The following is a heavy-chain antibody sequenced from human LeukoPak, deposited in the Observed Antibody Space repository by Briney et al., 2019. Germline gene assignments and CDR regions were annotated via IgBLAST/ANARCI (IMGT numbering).Heavy chain of an antibody. CDR2: ISYTGNT. Sequence: SETLSLTCSVSGASINSTNFYWSRIRQPPGKGLESIGSISYTGNTYSNPSLNSRVTMSVDTSKNQFSLKLSSVTAADTAVYYCARQGTMTRGGYWLDPWGRGTLVTVSS. V-gene: IGHV4-39*01. J-gene: IGHJ5*02. D-gene: IGHD3-10*01. CDR3: ARQGTMTRGGYWLDP. CDR1: GASINSTNFY.